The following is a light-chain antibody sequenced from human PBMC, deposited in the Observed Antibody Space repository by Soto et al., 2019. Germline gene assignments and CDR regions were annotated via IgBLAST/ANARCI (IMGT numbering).Light chain of an antibody. CDR2: LGS. Sequence: DVVMTQSPLSLPVTPGEPASISCRSSQSLLHRNGFHYLDWYLQKPGQSPQLLIYLGSYRASGVPDRLSGSGSGTDFILKIRRVEAGDVGFYYSMQGLETLTFGPGPRLEIK. J-gene: IGKJ5*01. CDR3: MQGLETLT. V-gene: IGKV2-28*01. CDR1: QSLLHRNGFHY.